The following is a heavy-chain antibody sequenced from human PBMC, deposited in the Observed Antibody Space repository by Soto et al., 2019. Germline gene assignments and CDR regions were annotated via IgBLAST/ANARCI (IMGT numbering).Heavy chain of an antibody. CDR2: ISSSSSYI. D-gene: IGHD3-3*01. CDR3: GRGTHDFCSGYYPVDY. V-gene: IGHV3-21*01. Sequence: PGGSLRLSCAASGFTFSSYSMNWVRQAPGKGLEWVSSISSSSSYIYYADSVKGRFTISRDNAKNSLYLQMNSLRAEDTAVYYCGRGTHDFCSGYYPVDYWGQGTLVTVSS. J-gene: IGHJ4*02. CDR1: GFTFSSYS.